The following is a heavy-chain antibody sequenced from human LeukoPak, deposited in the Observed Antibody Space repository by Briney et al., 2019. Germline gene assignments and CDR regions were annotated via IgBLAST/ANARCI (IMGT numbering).Heavy chain of an antibody. CDR1: GFTFSSYA. Sequence: GGSLRLSCAASGFTFSSYAMSWVRQAPGKGLEWVSAISGSGGSTYYADSVKGRFTISRDNSKNTLYLQMNSLRAEDTAVYYCAKDLNDCGDYSLVRYYYYGMDVWGQGTTVTVSS. J-gene: IGHJ6*02. D-gene: IGHD4-17*01. V-gene: IGHV3-23*01. CDR3: AKDLNDCGDYSLVRYYYYGMDV. CDR2: ISGSGGST.